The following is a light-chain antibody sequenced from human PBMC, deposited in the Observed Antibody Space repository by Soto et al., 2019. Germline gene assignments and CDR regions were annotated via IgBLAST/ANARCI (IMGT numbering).Light chain of an antibody. CDR1: QSVSSSY. V-gene: IGKV3-20*01. CDR3: HQYGSSAWT. J-gene: IGKJ1*01. CDR2: GAS. Sequence: IVFTQSSGTLSFSPGGTATLSCRASQSVSSSYLAWYQQKPGQAPRLLIYGASSRATGIPDRFSGSGSGTDFTLTISRLEPEDFAVYYCHQYGSSAWTFGQGTKVDIK.